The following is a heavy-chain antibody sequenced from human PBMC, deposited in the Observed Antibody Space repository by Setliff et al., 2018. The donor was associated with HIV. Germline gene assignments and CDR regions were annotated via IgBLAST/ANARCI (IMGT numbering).Heavy chain of an antibody. J-gene: IGHJ4*02. CDR1: GGSFSGYY. V-gene: IGHV4-34*01. Sequence: SETLSLTCTVYGGSFSGYYWNWIRQTPGEGLEWIGEINVGGSTKYSPSLKSRVTISIETPKNQFSLRVTSVTAADTALYYCARVTGPRYYFDYWGQGTLVTVSS. CDR2: INVGGST. CDR3: ARVTGPRYYFDY. D-gene: IGHD2-21*02.